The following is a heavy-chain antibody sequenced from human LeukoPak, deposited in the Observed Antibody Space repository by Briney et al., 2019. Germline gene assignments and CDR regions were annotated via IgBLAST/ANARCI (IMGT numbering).Heavy chain of an antibody. V-gene: IGHV1-46*03. CDR2: INPSGGST. CDR1: GYTLTSNY. J-gene: IGHJ6*03. CDR3: AKGRSDFFAYYYYLDV. D-gene: IGHD2-21*02. Sequence: ASVKVSCKASGYTLTSNYIHWVRQAPGQGLEWMGIINPSGGSTTYAQKFQGRVTMTRDTSTSTVYMELTSLRSEVTAVYYCAKGRSDFFAYYYYLDVWGKGTTVTVSS.